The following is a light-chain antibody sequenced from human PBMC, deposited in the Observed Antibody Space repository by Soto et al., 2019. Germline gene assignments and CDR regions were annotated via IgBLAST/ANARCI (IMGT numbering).Light chain of an antibody. Sequence: QSVLTQPPSASGTPGQRVTISCSGSSSNIGGNTVNWYQQLPGTAPKLLIYRNDQRSSGVPDRFSGSKSGTSASLVISGLQSEDEADYHCAAWDDSLNGYVFGTGTKVTVL. CDR1: SSNIGGNT. J-gene: IGLJ1*01. CDR3: AAWDDSLNGYV. V-gene: IGLV1-44*01. CDR2: RND.